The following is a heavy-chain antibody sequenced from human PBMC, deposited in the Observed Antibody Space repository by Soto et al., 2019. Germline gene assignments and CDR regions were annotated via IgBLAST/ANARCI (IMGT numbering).Heavy chain of an antibody. Sequence: QVQLVESGGGVVQPGRSLRLSCAASGFTFSSYGMHWVRQAPGKGLEWVAVISYDGSNKYYADSVKGRFTISRDNSKNTLYLQMNSLRAEDTAVYYCAKVIRMGQQWLRTYYFDYWGQGTLVTVSS. J-gene: IGHJ4*02. CDR2: ISYDGSNK. CDR1: GFTFSSYG. D-gene: IGHD6-19*01. V-gene: IGHV3-30*18. CDR3: AKVIRMGQQWLRTYYFDY.